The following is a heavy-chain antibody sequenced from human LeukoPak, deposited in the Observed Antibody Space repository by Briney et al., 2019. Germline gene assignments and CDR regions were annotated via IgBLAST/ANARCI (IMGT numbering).Heavy chain of an antibody. CDR3: ARVVSDVEAAATFDH. CDR1: GFTFSSYA. CDR2: ISGSGGTT. V-gene: IGHV3-23*01. J-gene: IGHJ4*02. D-gene: IGHD6-13*01. Sequence: GGSLRLSCAASGFTFSSYAMSWVRQAPGKGLEWVSTISGSGGTTYYADSVKGRFTISRDNSKNTLYFQMNNLRVEDTAIYYCARVVSDVEAAATFDHWGQGTLVTVSS.